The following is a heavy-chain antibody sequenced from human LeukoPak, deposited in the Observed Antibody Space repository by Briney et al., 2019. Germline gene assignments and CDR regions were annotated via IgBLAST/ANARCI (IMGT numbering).Heavy chain of an antibody. CDR3: ARWLAAAGTGYYYYGMDV. J-gene: IGHJ6*02. CDR2: IIPIFGTA. D-gene: IGHD6-13*01. V-gene: IGHV1-69*13. Sequence: GASVKVSCKASGGTFSSYAISWVRQAPGQGLEWMGGIIPIFGTANYAQKFQGRVTITADESTSTAYMELSSLRSEDTAVYYCARWLAAAGTGYYYYGMDVWGQGTTVTVSS. CDR1: GGTFSSYA.